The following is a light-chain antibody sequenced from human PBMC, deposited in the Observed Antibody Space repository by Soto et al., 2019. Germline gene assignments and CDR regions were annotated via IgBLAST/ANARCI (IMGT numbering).Light chain of an antibody. CDR3: QHYNSYPWT. V-gene: IGKV1-5*03. Sequence: DIQMTQSPSTLSASVGDRVTITCRASQSISTWLAWYQQRPGNAPKLLIYQASSLERGVPSRFSGSGSGTEFTLTISSLRPDDFASYYCQHYNSYPWTFGHGTKVEIK. CDR2: QAS. CDR1: QSISTW. J-gene: IGKJ1*01.